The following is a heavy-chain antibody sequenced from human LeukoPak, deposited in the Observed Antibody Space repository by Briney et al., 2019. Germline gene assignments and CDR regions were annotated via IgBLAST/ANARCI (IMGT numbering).Heavy chain of an antibody. Sequence: GESLKISCKGSGYSFTSYWIAWVRQMSGKGLEWMGIIYPGDSDTTYSPSFQGQVTISADKSISTAYMQWSSLKASDTAMYYCARRAGTQGAWYLDLWGRGTLATVSS. J-gene: IGHJ2*01. CDR2: IYPGDSDT. V-gene: IGHV5-51*01. CDR3: ARRAGTQGAWYLDL. D-gene: IGHD6-19*01. CDR1: GYSFTSYW.